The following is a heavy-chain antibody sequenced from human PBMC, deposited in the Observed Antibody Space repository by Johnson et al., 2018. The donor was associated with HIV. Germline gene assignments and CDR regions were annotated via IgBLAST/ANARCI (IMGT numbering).Heavy chain of an antibody. Sequence: VQLVESGGGLVRPAGSLRLSCAASRFTFSSYAMSWVRQAPGKGLEWVSAISGSGDSTYYADSVKGRFTISRDNSKNTLYLQMNSLRPEDTAVYYCARGHYYDSSSYYLGDAFDIWGQGTMVSVSS. CDR1: RFTFSSYA. CDR3: ARGHYYDSSSYYLGDAFDI. CDR2: ISGSGDST. J-gene: IGHJ3*02. V-gene: IGHV3-23*04. D-gene: IGHD3-22*01.